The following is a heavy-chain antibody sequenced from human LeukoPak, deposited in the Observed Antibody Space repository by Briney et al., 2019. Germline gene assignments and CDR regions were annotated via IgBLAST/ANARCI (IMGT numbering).Heavy chain of an antibody. V-gene: IGHV1-69*06. CDR1: GVTFSSYA. Sequence: SVKVFCRTSGVTFSSYAISWVRQAPGQGLEWMGGIIPMFGAANYAQKFQGRVTITADKSTSTAFMELSSLRSDDTAVYYCARDVLDYYDRSGYVTWGQGTLVTVSS. CDR2: IIPMFGAA. D-gene: IGHD3-22*01. J-gene: IGHJ5*02. CDR3: ARDVLDYYDRSGYVT.